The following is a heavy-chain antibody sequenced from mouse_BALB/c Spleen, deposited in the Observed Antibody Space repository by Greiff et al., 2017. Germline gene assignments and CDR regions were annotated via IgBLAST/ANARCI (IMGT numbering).Heavy chain of an antibody. CDR3: ARDRSYGNLRAMDY. D-gene: IGHD2-1*01. Sequence: QVQLQQSGPGLVQPSQSLSITCTVSGFSLTSYGVHWVRQSPGKGLEWLGVIWSGGSTDYNAAFISRLSISKDNSKSQVFFKMNSLQANDTAIYYCARDRSYGNLRAMDYWGQGTSVTVSS. V-gene: IGHV2-2*02. CDR2: IWSGGST. CDR1: GFSLTSYG. J-gene: IGHJ4*01.